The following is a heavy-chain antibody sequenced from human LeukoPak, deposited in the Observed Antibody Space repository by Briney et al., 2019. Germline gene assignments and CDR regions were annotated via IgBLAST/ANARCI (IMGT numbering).Heavy chain of an antibody. J-gene: IGHJ3*02. CDR2: INPNSGDT. CDR1: GYTFTGYY. Sequence: ASVKVSCKASGYTFTGYYMHWVRQAPGQGLEWMGRINPNSGDTNYAQKFQGRVTMTRDTSISTAYMDLSRLRSDDTAVYHCARVLGCSGGSCYSWAFDIWGQGTMVTVSS. V-gene: IGHV1-2*06. D-gene: IGHD2-15*01. CDR3: ARVLGCSGGSCYSWAFDI.